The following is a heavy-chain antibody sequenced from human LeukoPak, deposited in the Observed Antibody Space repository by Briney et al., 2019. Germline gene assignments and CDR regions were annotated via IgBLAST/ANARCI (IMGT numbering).Heavy chain of an antibody. CDR3: ARHSNLGPNAAARLDYYAMDV. CDR2: IYSSGTS. V-gene: IGHV4-59*08. Sequence: SETLSLTCTVSGGSISGYYWSWIRQPPGKALEWIAYIYSSGTSTYNPSLKSRGTISVDPSKNQFSLELRSVTAADTAIYYCARHSNLGPNAAARLDYYAMDVWGQGTTVTVFS. D-gene: IGHD6-6*01. CDR1: GGSISGYY. J-gene: IGHJ6*02.